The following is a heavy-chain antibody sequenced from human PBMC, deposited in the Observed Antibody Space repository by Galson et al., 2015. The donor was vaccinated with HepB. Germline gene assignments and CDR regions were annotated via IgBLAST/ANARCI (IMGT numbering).Heavy chain of an antibody. Sequence: SLRLSCAASGFIFSDYYMSWIRQAPGKGLEWISYISGSTIYPNYAGSVKGRFTIARDNAKNSLYLNLDRVTAEDTAVYYCARVADADYGDHTHFDYWGQGTLVTVSS. J-gene: IGHJ4*02. V-gene: IGHV3-11*06. D-gene: IGHD4-17*01. CDR2: ISGSTIYP. CDR1: GFIFSDYY. CDR3: ARVADADYGDHTHFDY.